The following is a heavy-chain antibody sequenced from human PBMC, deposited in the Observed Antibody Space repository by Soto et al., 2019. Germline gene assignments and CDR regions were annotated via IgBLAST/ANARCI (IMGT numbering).Heavy chain of an antibody. V-gene: IGHV3-23*01. CDR1: GFTFNMYA. CDR3: ARTITGYFWAGAY. CDR2: IGGSGTNT. J-gene: IGHJ4*02. D-gene: IGHD1-1*01. Sequence: PGGSLRLSCAASGFTFNMYAMSRVRQAPGKGLEWVSGIGGSGTNTYYADFVKGRLTIPRDNSKNTLYLQMDSLRAEDTAIYYCARTITGYFWAGAYWGQGTLVTVSS.